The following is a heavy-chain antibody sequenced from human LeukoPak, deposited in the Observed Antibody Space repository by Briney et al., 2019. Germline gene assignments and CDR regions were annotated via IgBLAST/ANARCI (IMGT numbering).Heavy chain of an antibody. V-gene: IGHV3-15*01. CDR1: GFTVSSNY. CDR2: IKSKTDGGTT. CDR3: TTDRDPPHCSSTSCSTYYYYYMDV. Sequence: GGSLRLSCAASGFTVSSNYMSWVRQAPGKGLEWVGRIKSKTDGGTTDYAAPVKGRFTISRDDSKNTLYLQMNSLKTEDTAVYYCTTDRDPPHCSSTSCSTYYYYYMDVWGKGTTVTVSS. D-gene: IGHD2-2*01. J-gene: IGHJ6*03.